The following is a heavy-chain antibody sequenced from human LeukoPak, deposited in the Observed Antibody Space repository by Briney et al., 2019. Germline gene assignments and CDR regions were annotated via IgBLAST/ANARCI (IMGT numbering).Heavy chain of an antibody. J-gene: IGHJ4*02. CDR2: IYPGDSDT. D-gene: IGHD5-24*01. V-gene: IGHV5-51*01. CDR1: GYSFTSYW. CDR3: ARPSRDGYNYGGFDY. Sequence: GESLKISCKGSGYSFTSYWIGWVRQMPGKGLEWMGIIYPGDSDTRYSPSFQGQVTISADKSISTAYLQWSSLKASDTAMYYCARPSRDGYNYGGFDYWGQGTLVTVSS.